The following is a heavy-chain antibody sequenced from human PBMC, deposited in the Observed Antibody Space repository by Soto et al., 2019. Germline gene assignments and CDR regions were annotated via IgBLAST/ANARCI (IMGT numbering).Heavy chain of an antibody. D-gene: IGHD3-3*01. V-gene: IGHV3-30-3*01. CDR2: ISYDGSSK. CDR3: AKEHITIFGVGEA. J-gene: IGHJ4*02. CDR1: GLTFSTFA. Sequence: PGGSLRLSCAASGLTFSTFAMHWVRQAPGKGLEWVTLISYDGSSKYYADSVKGRFTISRDNSKNTLHLQMNSLRAEDTAVYYCAKEHITIFGVGEAWGQGTLVTVSS.